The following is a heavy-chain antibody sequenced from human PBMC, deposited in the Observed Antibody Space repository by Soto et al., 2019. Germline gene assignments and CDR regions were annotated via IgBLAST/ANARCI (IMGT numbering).Heavy chain of an antibody. D-gene: IGHD6-13*01. Sequence: GGSLRLSCAASGFTFSSYAMSWVRQAPGKGLEWVSAISGSGGSTYYADSVKGRFTISRDNSKNTMYLQMNSLRAEDKAVYYCAKDASAAGTSLTYYYYGMDVWGQGTTVTVSS. CDR3: AKDASAAGTSLTYYYYGMDV. J-gene: IGHJ6*02. V-gene: IGHV3-23*01. CDR1: GFTFSSYA. CDR2: ISGSGGST.